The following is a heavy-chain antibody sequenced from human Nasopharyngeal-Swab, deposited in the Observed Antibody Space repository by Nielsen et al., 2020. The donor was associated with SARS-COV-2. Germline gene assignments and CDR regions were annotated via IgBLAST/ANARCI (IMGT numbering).Heavy chain of an antibody. CDR2: INPNSGGT. Sequence: ASVKVSCKASGYTFTGYYMHWVRQAPGQGLEWMGWINPNSGGTNYAQKLQGRVTMTTDTSTSTAYMEPRSLRSDDTAVYYCARLYCGGDCNYYYYYGMDVWGQGTTVTVSS. D-gene: IGHD2-21*02. CDR3: ARLYCGGDCNYYYYYGMDV. J-gene: IGHJ6*02. CDR1: GYTFTGYY. V-gene: IGHV1-2*02.